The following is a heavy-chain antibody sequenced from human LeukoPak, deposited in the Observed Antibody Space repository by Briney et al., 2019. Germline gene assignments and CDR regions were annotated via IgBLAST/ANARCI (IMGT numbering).Heavy chain of an antibody. CDR2: INHSGST. V-gene: IGHV4-34*01. D-gene: IGHD3-3*01. Sequence: SETLSLTCAVYGGSFSGYYWSWIRQPPGKGLEWIGEINHSGSTNYNPSLKSRVTISVDTSKNQFSLKLSSVAAADTAVYYCASATTSGIDYWGQGTLVTVSS. CDR3: ASATTSGIDY. J-gene: IGHJ4*02. CDR1: GGSFSGYY.